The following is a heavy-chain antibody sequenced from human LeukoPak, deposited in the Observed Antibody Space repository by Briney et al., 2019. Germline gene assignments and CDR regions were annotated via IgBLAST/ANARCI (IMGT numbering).Heavy chain of an antibody. CDR1: GFTFDDYA. CDR2: ISWNSGSI. J-gene: IGHJ3*02. CDR3: ARRRSSSTADRDAFDI. D-gene: IGHD2-2*01. Sequence: GGSLRLSCAASGFTFDDYAMHWVRQAPGKGLEWVSGISWNSGSIGYADSVKGRFTISRDNAKNSLYLQMNSLRAEDTAVYYCARRRSSSTADRDAFDIWGQGTMVTVSS. V-gene: IGHV3-9*01.